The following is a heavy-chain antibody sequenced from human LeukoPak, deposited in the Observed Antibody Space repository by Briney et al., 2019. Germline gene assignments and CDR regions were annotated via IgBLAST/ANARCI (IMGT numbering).Heavy chain of an antibody. D-gene: IGHD6-13*01. CDR3: AREWWQQLAYFDY. CDR1: GYSISSGYY. V-gene: IGHV4-38-2*02. CDR2: IYHSGST. Sequence: KPSETLSLTCAVSGYSISSGYYWGWIRQPPGKGLEWIGSIYHSGSTYYNPSLKSRVTISVDTSKNQFSLKLSSVTAADTAVYYCAREWWQQLAYFDYWGQGTLVTVSS. J-gene: IGHJ4*02.